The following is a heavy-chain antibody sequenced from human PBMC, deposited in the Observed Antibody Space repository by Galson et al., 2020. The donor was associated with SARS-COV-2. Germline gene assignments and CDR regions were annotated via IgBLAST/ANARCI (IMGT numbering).Heavy chain of an antibody. CDR1: GGSISTYY. Sequence: SETLSLTCTVSGGSISTYYWSWIRQPPGKGLEWIGYIYYSGSTNYNPSLKSRVTISVDTSKNQFSLELRSVTAADTAVYCCARGFDYWGQGTLVTVSS. J-gene: IGHJ4*02. CDR2: IYYSGST. CDR3: ARGFDY. V-gene: IGHV4-59*01.